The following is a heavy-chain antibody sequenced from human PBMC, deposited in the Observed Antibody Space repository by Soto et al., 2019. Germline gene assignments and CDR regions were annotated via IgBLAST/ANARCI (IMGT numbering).Heavy chain of an antibody. Sequence: ASVKVSCKASGYTFTSYAMHWVRQAPGQRLEWMGWINAGNGNTKYSQKFQGRVTITRDTSASTAYMELSSLRSEDTAVYYCARGHYDFWSGYSNWFDPWGQGTLVTVSS. CDR1: GYTFTSYA. V-gene: IGHV1-3*01. J-gene: IGHJ5*02. CDR2: INAGNGNT. CDR3: ARGHYDFWSGYSNWFDP. D-gene: IGHD3-3*01.